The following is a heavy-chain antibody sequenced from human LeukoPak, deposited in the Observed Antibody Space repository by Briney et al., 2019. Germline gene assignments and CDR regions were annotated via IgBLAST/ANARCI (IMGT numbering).Heavy chain of an antibody. J-gene: IGHJ4*02. CDR2: IYYSGST. CDR3: ARDRSSGYQGSFYY. V-gene: IGHV4-59*01. D-gene: IGHD3-22*01. Sequence: PSETLSLTYTLSGGSMFSYQWSWLRQPPGKELEWIGYIYYSGSTKYNPSLNSRVTISVDRSKNQFSLHLNSVTAADTAVYYCARDRSSGYQGSFYYGGQGTMVTVSS. CDR1: GGSMFSYQ.